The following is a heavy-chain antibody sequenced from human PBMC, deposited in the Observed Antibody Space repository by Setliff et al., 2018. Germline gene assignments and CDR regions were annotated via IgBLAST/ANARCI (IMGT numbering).Heavy chain of an antibody. V-gene: IGHV3-21*01. Sequence: ETLSLTCTVSGGSISSSSYYWGWIRQPPGKGLEWVSSISSSSSYIYYADSVKGRFTISRDNAKNSLYLQMNSLRAEDTAVYYCASLFAGDFDYWGQGTLVTVSS. CDR3: ASLFAGDFDY. CDR1: GGSISSSS. J-gene: IGHJ4*02. CDR2: ISSSSSYI.